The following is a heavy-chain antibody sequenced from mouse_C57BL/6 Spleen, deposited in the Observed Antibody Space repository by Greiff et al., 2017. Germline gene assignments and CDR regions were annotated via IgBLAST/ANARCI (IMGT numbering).Heavy chain of an antibody. CDR3: ASPAYYSNYWFAY. CDR1: GYTFTDYN. D-gene: IGHD2-5*01. CDR2: INPNNGGT. J-gene: IGHJ3*01. Sequence: VQLKQSGPELVKPGASVKMSCKASGYTFTDYNMHWVKQSHGKSLEWIGYINPNNGGTSYNQKFKGKATLTVNKSSSTAYMELRSLTSEDSAVYYCASPAYYSNYWFAYWGQGTLVTVSA. V-gene: IGHV1-22*01.